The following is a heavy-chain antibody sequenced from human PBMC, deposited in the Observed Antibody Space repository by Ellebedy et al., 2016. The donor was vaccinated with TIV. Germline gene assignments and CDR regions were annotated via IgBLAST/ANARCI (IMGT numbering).Heavy chain of an antibody. J-gene: IGHJ3*02. CDR3: ATGAYDI. Sequence: GESLKISCAASGFTFSSFGMHWVRQAPGKGLEWVAVISYDGSDKYYTDSVKGRFTVSRDDSKNTLYLQMNSLTAEDTAVYYCATGAYDIWGQGTMVMVSS. V-gene: IGHV3-30*03. CDR2: ISYDGSDK. CDR1: GFTFSSFG.